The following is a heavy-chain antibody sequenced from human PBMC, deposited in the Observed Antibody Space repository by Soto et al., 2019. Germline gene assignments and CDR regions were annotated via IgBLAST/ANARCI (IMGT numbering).Heavy chain of an antibody. CDR2: INPTSGST. J-gene: IGHJ4*02. CDR3: ARDLAAGDH. Sequence: QVQLVQSGAEVKKPGASVKVSCKASGYTFTNYYIHRVRQAPGQGLEWMGIINPTSGSTNYAQKFQGRVTLTYDTSTTTVYMELSGLRSEDTAVLYCARDLAAGDHWGQGTLVIVSS. CDR1: GYTFTNYY. V-gene: IGHV1-46*01. D-gene: IGHD6-13*01.